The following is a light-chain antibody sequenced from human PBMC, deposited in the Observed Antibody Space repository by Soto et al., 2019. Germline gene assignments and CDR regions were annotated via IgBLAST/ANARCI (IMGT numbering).Light chain of an antibody. CDR2: AAS. Sequence: DIQMTQSPSSLSASVGDRVTITCRASQSISSYLNWYQQKPGKAPKLLIYAASSLQSGVPSRFSGSGSGTDCTLTISSLQPEDFATYYCQQSYSTPLDFGGGTKVEIK. CDR3: QQSYSTPLD. J-gene: IGKJ4*01. CDR1: QSISSY. V-gene: IGKV1-39*01.